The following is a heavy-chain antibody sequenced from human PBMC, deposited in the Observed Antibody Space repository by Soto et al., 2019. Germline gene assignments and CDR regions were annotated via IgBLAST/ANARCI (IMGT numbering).Heavy chain of an antibody. CDR3: ARDRVARYYDFWSGYPDYYYYGMDV. CDR2: ISAYNGNT. Sequence: GASVKVSCKASGYTFTSYSISWVRQAPGQGLEWMGWISAYNGNTNYAQKLQGRVTMTTDTSTSTAYMELRSLRSDDTAVYYCARDRVARYYDFWSGYPDYYYYGMDVWGQGTTVTVSS. D-gene: IGHD3-3*01. V-gene: IGHV1-18*01. CDR1: GYTFTSYS. J-gene: IGHJ6*02.